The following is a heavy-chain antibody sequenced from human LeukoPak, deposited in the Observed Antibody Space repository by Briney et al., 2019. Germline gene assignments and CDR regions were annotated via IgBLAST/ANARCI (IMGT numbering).Heavy chain of an antibody. CDR3: ARDLGAAAGPGWFDP. CDR2: ISAYNGNT. V-gene: IGHV1-18*01. CDR1: GYTFTSYG. D-gene: IGHD6-13*01. Sequence: ASVKVSCKASGYTFTSYGISWVRQAPGQGLEWMGWISAYNGNTNYAQKLQGRVTMTTDTSTSTAYMELSSLRSEDTAVYYCARDLGAAAGPGWFDPWGQGTLVTVSS. J-gene: IGHJ5*02.